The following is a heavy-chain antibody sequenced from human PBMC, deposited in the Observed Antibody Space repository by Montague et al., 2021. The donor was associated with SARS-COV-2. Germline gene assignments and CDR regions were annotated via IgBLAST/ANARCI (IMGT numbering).Heavy chain of an antibody. CDR2: ISYTGNT. D-gene: IGHD1-14*01. Sequence: SETLSLTCTVSGGSISNFYWTWIRSPPGKGLDWIGSISYTGNTNYNPSLKSRVAISVDTSKNQSSLKLTSVTAADTAFYYCARINPTGVDFWGQGTLVTVSS. CDR3: ARINPTGVDF. V-gene: IGHV4-59*12. CDR1: GGSISNFY. J-gene: IGHJ4*02.